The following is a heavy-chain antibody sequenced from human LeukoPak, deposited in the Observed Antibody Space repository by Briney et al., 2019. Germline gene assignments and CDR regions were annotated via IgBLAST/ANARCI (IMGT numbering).Heavy chain of an antibody. CDR2: ISSSSSYI. CDR1: GFTFSSYS. D-gene: IGHD3/OR15-3a*01. CDR3: ARDHGLEIFDY. V-gene: IGHV3-21*01. J-gene: IGHJ4*02. Sequence: PGGSLRLSCAASGFTFSSYSMNWVRQAPGKGLEWVSSISSSSSYIYYADSVRGRFTISRDNAKNSLYLQMNSLRAEDTAVYYCARDHGLEIFDYWGQGTLVTVSS.